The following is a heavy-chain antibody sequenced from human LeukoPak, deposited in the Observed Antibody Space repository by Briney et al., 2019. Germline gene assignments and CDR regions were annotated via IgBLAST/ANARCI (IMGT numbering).Heavy chain of an antibody. CDR2: IKSKADGETI. Sequence: GGSLRLSCAASGFTFTNAWMNWVRQAPGKGLEWVGRIKSKADGETIDYAAPVKGRFTFSRDDSRNMLYLQMNSLKSEDTAVYYCSTLTSRGLSDSWGQGTLVTVSS. CDR1: GFTFTNAW. J-gene: IGHJ4*02. D-gene: IGHD1-20*01. V-gene: IGHV3-15*07. CDR3: STLTSRGLSDS.